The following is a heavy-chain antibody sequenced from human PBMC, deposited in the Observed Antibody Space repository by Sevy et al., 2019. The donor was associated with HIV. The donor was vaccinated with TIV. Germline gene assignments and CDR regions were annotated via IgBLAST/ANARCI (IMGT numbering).Heavy chain of an antibody. CDR2: ISSSSSYI. J-gene: IGHJ4*02. D-gene: IGHD4-17*01. Sequence: GGSLRLSCAASGFTFSSYSMNWVRQAPGKGLEWVSSISSSSSYIYYADSVKGRFTISRDNAKNSLYPQMNSLRAEDTAVYYCAREGTTMTTVTRYLDYWGQGTLVTVSS. V-gene: IGHV3-21*01. CDR3: AREGTTMTTVTRYLDY. CDR1: GFTFSSYS.